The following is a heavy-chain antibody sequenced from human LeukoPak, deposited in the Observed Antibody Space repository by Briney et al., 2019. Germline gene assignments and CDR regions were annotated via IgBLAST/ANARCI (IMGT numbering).Heavy chain of an antibody. V-gene: IGHV4-39*07. CDR1: GGSISSSSYY. CDR3: ARVPLRFGELLPFDY. D-gene: IGHD3-10*01. Sequence: PSETLSLTCTVSGGSISSSSYYWGWIRQPPGKGLEWIGSIYYSGSTYYNPPLKSRVTISVDTSKNQFSLKLSSVTAADTAVYYCARVPLRFGELLPFDYWGQGTLVTVSS. J-gene: IGHJ4*02. CDR2: IYYSGST.